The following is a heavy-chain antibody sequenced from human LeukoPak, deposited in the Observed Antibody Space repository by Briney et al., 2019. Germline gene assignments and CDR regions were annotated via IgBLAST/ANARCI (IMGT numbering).Heavy chain of an antibody. CDR1: GFTFSSYA. D-gene: IGHD3-3*01. V-gene: IGHV3-21*01. J-gene: IGHJ3*02. CDR3: AREIFGVVIHFDAFDI. Sequence: GGSLRLSCAASGFTFSSYAINWVRQAPGKGLEWVSCISSSGSYIYYADSVRGRFTISRDNAKNSLYLQMNSLRAEDTAVYYCAREIFGVVIHFDAFDIWGQGTMVTVSS. CDR2: ISSSGSYI.